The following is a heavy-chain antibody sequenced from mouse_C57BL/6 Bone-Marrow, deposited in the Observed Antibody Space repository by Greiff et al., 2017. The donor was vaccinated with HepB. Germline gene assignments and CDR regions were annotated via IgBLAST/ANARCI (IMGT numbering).Heavy chain of an antibody. CDR3: ARGRTD. Sequence: EVKLVESGGGLVKPGGSLKLSCAASGFTFSSYAMSWVRQTPEKRLEWVATISDGGSYTYYPDNVKGRFTISRDNAKNNLYLQMSHLKSEDTAMYYCARGRTDWGQGTLVTVSA. J-gene: IGHJ3*01. CDR1: GFTFSSYA. CDR2: ISDGGSYT. V-gene: IGHV5-4*03.